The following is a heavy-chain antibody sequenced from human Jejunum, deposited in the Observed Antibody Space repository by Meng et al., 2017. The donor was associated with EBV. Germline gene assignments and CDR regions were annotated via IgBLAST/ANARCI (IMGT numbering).Heavy chain of an antibody. CDR2: TSHRGIT. V-gene: IGHV4-4*02. D-gene: IGHD1-26*01. CDR1: GDSVSTDKW. J-gene: IGHJ4*02. CDR3: ARASWERLLEY. Sequence: QVQLQESGPRLAIPWGTLSLTCGVSGDSVSTDKWWSWVRQSRGKGLEWIGETSHRGITYYDPSLESRVTISIDTSNSQFSLRLRSVTAADTAVYYCARASWERLLEYWGQGTLVTVSS.